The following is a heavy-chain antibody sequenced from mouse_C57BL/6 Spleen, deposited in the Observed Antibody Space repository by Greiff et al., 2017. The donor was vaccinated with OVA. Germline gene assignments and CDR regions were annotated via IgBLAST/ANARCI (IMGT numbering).Heavy chain of an antibody. Sequence: EVMLVESGEGLVKPGGSLKLSCAASGFTFSSYAMSWVRQTPEKRLEWVAYISSGGDYIYYADTVKGRFTISRDNARNTLYLQMSSLKSEDTAMYYCTRAYSNYVGAMDYWGQGTSVTVSS. J-gene: IGHJ4*01. CDR1: GFTFSSYA. CDR2: ISSGGDYI. D-gene: IGHD2-5*01. V-gene: IGHV5-9-1*02. CDR3: TRAYSNYVGAMDY.